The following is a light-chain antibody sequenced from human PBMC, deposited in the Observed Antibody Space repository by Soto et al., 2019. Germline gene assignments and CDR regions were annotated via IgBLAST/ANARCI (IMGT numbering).Light chain of an antibody. CDR2: AAF. J-gene: IGKJ3*01. CDR1: QGISSY. V-gene: IGKV1-9*01. CDR3: HQLYDYPIT. Sequence: IQLTQSPSSLSASVGDRVNITCRASQGISSYLAWYQQKPGKAPNLLIYAAFTLESGVPSRFSGSASGADFTLTINSLQPEDFATYYCHQLYDYPITFGPGTKVDVK.